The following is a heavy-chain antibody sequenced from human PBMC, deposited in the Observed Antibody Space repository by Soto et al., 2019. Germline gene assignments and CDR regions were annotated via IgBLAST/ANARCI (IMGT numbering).Heavy chain of an antibody. D-gene: IGHD1-1*01. CDR2: IIPIFGTA. V-gene: IGHV1-69*01. CDR3: ARDSRERGSLYYYGMDV. CDR1: GGTFSSYA. J-gene: IGHJ6*02. Sequence: QVQLVQSGAEVKKPVSSVKVSCKASGGTFSSYAISWVRQAPGQGLEWMGGIIPIFGTAIYALKFQGRVTITADASTSTAYMVLSSLRSEDTAVYYCARDSRERGSLYYYGMDVWGQGTTVTVSS.